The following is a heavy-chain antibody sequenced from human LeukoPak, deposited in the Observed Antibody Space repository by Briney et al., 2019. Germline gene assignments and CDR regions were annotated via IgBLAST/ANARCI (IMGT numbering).Heavy chain of an antibody. CDR2: IIPIFGTA. CDR1: GGTFSSYA. J-gene: IGHJ4*02. V-gene: IGHV1-69*13. D-gene: IGHD6-13*01. CDR3: ASSLVAAAGTGYFDY. Sequence: SVKVSCKASGGTFSSYAISWVRQAPGQGLEWMGGIIPIFGTANYAQKFQGRVTITADESTSTAYMELSSLRSEDTAVYYCASSLVAAAGTGYFDYWGQGTLVTVSS.